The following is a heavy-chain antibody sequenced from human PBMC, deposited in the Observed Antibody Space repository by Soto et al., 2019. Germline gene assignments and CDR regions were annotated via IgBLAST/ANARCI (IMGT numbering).Heavy chain of an antibody. V-gene: IGHV5-51*03. D-gene: IGHD4-17*01. J-gene: IGHJ3*02. CDR3: TRDLDYGGNSEDFDI. Sequence: VQLVQSGAEVKKPGESLKISCKGSEFSFTAYWIAWVRQMPGQGLKWMGIIYPDDSRTTYSPSFQGQVTISADKSIDTAYIQWSSLKASDTAMYYCTRDLDYGGNSEDFDIWGQGTRVTVSS. CDR2: IYPDDSRT. CDR1: EFSFTAYW.